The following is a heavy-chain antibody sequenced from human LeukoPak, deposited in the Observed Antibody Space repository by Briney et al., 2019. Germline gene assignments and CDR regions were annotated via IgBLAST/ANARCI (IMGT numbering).Heavy chain of an antibody. CDR2: MYYSGST. CDR3: ARLPNTYGATHFDY. CDR1: GGSISGFY. Sequence: PSETLSLTCTVSGGSISGFYWSWLRQPPGKGLECIGYMYYSGSTNYNPSLRSRVTISVDTYKNQFSLQLSSVTAADTAVYYCARLPNTYGATHFDYWGQGTLVTVSS. D-gene: IGHD1-26*01. J-gene: IGHJ4*02. V-gene: IGHV4-59*08.